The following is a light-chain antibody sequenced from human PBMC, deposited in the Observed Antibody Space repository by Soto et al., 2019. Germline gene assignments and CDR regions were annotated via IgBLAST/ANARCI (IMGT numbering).Light chain of an antibody. CDR1: QAISHY. CDR3: QHYNSAPFT. V-gene: IGKV1-27*01. CDR2: AAS. Sequence: DIQMTQSPSSLSASVGDRVTITCRASQAISHYLAWYQQKPGKVPKLLIYAASTLQSGVPSRFRGSGSGPDFTLTISSLQPEDVATYYCQHYNSAPFTFGPGTKVDIQ. J-gene: IGKJ3*01.